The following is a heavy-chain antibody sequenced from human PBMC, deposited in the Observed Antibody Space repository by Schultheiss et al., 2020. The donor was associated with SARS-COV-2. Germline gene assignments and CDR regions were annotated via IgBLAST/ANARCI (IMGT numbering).Heavy chain of an antibody. D-gene: IGHD2-2*01. V-gene: IGHV4-61*01. J-gene: IGHJ6*02. CDR1: GASVSSGHYY. CDR3: ARGPHIPPAISLGYYYYGMDV. Sequence: SETLSLTCTVSGASVSSGHYYWSWIRQPPGKGLEWIGYIYYSGSTNYNPSLKSRVTISVDTSKNQFSLKLSSVTAADTAVYYCARGPHIPPAISLGYYYYGMDVWGQGTTVTVSS. CDR2: IYYSGST.